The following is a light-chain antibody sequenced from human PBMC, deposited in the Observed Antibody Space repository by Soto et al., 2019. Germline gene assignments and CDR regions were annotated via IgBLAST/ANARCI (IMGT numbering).Light chain of an antibody. CDR3: AAWDDSLNGYV. Sequence: QSVLTQPPSASGTPGQRVTISCSGSSSNIGSTTVNWYQQLPGTAPKLIIYSNNQRPSGVPDRFSGSKSGTSASLAISGLQSEDEADYYCAAWDDSLNGYVFGTGTKLTVL. J-gene: IGLJ1*01. CDR1: SSNIGSTT. V-gene: IGLV1-44*01. CDR2: SNN.